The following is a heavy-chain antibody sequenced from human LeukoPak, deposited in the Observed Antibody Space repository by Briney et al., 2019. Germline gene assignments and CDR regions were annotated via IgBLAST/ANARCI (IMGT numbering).Heavy chain of an antibody. V-gene: IGHV1-3*03. D-gene: IGHD3-10*01. J-gene: IGHJ3*02. Sequence: GASVKVSCKASGYTFTSYAMHWVRQAPGQRLEWMGWINAGNGNTKYSQEFQGRVTITRDTSASTAYMELSSLRSEDMAVYYCASSQGGMWFGELNNYDAFDIWGQGTMVTVSS. CDR3: ASSQGGMWFGELNNYDAFDI. CDR1: GYTFTSYA. CDR2: INAGNGNT.